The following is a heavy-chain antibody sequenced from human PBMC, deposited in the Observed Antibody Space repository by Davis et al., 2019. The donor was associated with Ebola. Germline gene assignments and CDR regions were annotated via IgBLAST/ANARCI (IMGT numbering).Heavy chain of an antibody. CDR1: GGTFRSYA. V-gene: IGHV1-69*13. CDR3: ARESRRSFDY. J-gene: IGHJ4*02. CDR2: IIPIFGTA. D-gene: IGHD6-6*01. Sequence: AASVTVSCKASGGTFRSYAISWVRQAPGQGLEWMGGIIPIFGTANYAQKFQGRVTITADESTSTAYMELSSLRSEDTAVYYCARESRRSFDYWGQGTLVTVSS.